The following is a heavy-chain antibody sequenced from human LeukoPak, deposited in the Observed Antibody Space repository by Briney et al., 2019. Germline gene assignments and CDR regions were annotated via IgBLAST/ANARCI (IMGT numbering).Heavy chain of an antibody. CDR1: GFTFSSYG. CDR3: AKDYYYDSSGYYYYYMDV. J-gene: IGHJ6*03. D-gene: IGHD3-22*01. Sequence: AGGSLRLSCAASGFTFSSYGMHWVRQAPGKGLEWVAFIRYDGSNKYYADSVKGRFTISRDNSKNTLYLQMSSLRAEDTAVYYCAKDYYYDSSGYYYYYMDVWGKGTTVTISS. V-gene: IGHV3-30*02. CDR2: IRYDGSNK.